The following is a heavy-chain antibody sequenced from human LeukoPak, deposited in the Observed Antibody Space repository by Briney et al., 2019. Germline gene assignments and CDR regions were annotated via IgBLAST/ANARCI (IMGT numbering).Heavy chain of an antibody. CDR3: AKGAGYALYYFDY. V-gene: IGHV3-66*01. Sequence: PGGSLRLSCAASGFTFSDYYMGWVRQAPGKGLEWVSLIQSGGTTSYADSVKGRFTISRDNSKNTLYLQMNSLRAEDTAVFYCAKGAGYALYYFDYWGQGTLVTVSS. CDR2: IQSGGTT. J-gene: IGHJ4*02. CDR1: GFTFSDYY. D-gene: IGHD3-16*01.